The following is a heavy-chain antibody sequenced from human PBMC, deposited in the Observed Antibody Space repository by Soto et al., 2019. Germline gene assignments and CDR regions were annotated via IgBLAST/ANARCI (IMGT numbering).Heavy chain of an antibody. CDR1: GGSISSYY. V-gene: IGHV4-59*01. Sequence: QVQLQESRPGLVKPSETLSLTCTVSGGSISSYYWSWIRQPPGKGLEWIGYIYYSGSTNYNPSLKSRVTISVDTSKNQFSLKLSSVTAADTAVYYCARFDNWNYAWFDPLGQGTLVTVSS. CDR2: IYYSGST. D-gene: IGHD1-7*01. CDR3: ARFDNWNYAWFDP. J-gene: IGHJ5*02.